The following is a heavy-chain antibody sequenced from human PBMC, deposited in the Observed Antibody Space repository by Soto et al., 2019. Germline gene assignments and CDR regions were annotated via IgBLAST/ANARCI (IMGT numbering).Heavy chain of an antibody. V-gene: IGHV3-21*06. Sequence: GGALRLSCAASGFTFTRYSRNWVRQAPGKGLEWVSSISSTTNYIYYGDSMKGRFTISRDNAKNSLYLEMNSLRAEDTAVYYCARESEDLTSNFDYWGQGTLVTVYS. J-gene: IGHJ4*02. CDR3: ARESEDLTSNFDY. CDR2: ISSTTNYI. CDR1: GFTFTRYS.